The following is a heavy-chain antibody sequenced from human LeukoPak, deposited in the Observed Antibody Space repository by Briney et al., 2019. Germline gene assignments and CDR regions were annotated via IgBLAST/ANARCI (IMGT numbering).Heavy chain of an antibody. CDR3: ARGSSSGWYGGRFDP. D-gene: IGHD6-19*01. CDR1: GGSISSSSYY. Sequence: SETLSLTCTVSGGSISSSSYYWGWIRQPPGKGLEWIGSIYYSGSTYYNPSLKSRVTISVDTSKNQFSLKLSSVTAADTAVYYCARGSSSGWYGGRFDPWGQGTLVTVSS. J-gene: IGHJ5*02. V-gene: IGHV4-39*01. CDR2: IYYSGST.